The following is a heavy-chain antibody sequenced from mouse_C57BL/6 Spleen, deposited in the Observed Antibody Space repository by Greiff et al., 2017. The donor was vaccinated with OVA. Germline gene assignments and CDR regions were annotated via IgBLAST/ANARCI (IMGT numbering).Heavy chain of an antibody. CDR3: ARQGDRAYGSSYDYAMDY. CDR2: ISSGGSYT. Sequence: EVKLMESGGDLVKPGGSLKLSCAASGFTFSSYGMSWVRQTPDKRLEWVATISSGGSYTYYPDSVKGRFTISSDNAKNTLYLQMSSLKSEDTAMYYCARQGDRAYGSSYDYAMDYWGQGTSVTVSS. J-gene: IGHJ4*01. CDR1: GFTFSSYG. D-gene: IGHD1-1*01. V-gene: IGHV5-6*01.